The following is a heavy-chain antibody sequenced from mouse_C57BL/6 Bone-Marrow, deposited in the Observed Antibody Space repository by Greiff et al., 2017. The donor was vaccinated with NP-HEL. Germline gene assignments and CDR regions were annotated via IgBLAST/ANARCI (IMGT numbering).Heavy chain of an antibody. CDR3: ARHDYGYYAIDY. D-gene: IGHD2-4*01. J-gene: IGHJ4*01. CDR2: ISSGGSYT. Sequence: EVQLVESGGDLVKPGGSLKLSCAASAFTFSSYGMSWVRQTPDKRLEWVATISSGGSYTYYPDNVKGRFTISRDNAKNTLYLQMSSLKSEDTAMYYCARHDYGYYAIDYWGQGTAVTVSS. CDR1: AFTFSSYG. V-gene: IGHV5-6*01.